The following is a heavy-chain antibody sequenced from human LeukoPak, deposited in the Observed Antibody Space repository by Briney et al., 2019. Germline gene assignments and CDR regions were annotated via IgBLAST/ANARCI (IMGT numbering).Heavy chain of an antibody. D-gene: IGHD1-26*01. CDR2: IIPIFGIA. Sequence: ASVKVPCKASGGTFSSYAISWVRQAPGQGLEWMGRIIPIFGIANYAQKFQGRVTITADKSTSTAYMELSSLRSEDTAVYYCARALGSGSYSGYDAFDIWGQGTMVTVSS. CDR1: GGTFSSYA. V-gene: IGHV1-69*04. J-gene: IGHJ3*02. CDR3: ARALGSGSYSGYDAFDI.